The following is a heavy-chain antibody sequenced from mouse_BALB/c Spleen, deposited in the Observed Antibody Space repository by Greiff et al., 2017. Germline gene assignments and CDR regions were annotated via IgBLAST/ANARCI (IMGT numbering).Heavy chain of an antibody. CDR2: IWGDGST. Sequence: VKVVESGPGLVAPSQSLSITCTVSGFSLTGYGVNWVRQPPGKGLEWLGMIWGDGSTDYNSALKSRLSISKDNSKSQVFLKMNSLQTDDTARYYCARGSYYGSSLYYAMDYWGQGTSVTVSS. J-gene: IGHJ4*01. V-gene: IGHV2-6-7*01. D-gene: IGHD1-1*01. CDR3: ARGSYYGSSLYYAMDY. CDR1: GFSLTGYG.